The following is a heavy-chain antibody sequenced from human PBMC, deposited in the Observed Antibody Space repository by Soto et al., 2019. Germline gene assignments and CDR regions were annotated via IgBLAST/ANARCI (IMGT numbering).Heavy chain of an antibody. V-gene: IGHV4-61*01. CDR1: GGSVSSGSYY. Sequence: SETLSLTCTVSGGSVSSGSYYWSWIRQPPGKGLEWIGYIYYSGSTNYNPSLKSRVTISVDTSKNQFSLKLSSVTAADTAVYYCARVLGYSRYFDYWGQGTLVTVSS. D-gene: IGHD1-1*01. J-gene: IGHJ4*02. CDR3: ARVLGYSRYFDY. CDR2: IYYSGST.